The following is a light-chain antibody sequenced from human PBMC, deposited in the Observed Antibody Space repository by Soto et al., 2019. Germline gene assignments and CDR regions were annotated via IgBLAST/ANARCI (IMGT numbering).Light chain of an antibody. CDR1: QRVISY. CDR3: QQRRAWTRNT. J-gene: IGKJ2*01. CDR2: DIS. Sequence: DIVLTQFPATLSLSPGERATLSCRASQRVISYLAWYQQKPGQAPRLLIYDISNRATGIPSRFIGSGSGTDFTLSISSLEPEDSAVYYCQQRRAWTRNTFGQGTKLEIK. V-gene: IGKV3-11*01.